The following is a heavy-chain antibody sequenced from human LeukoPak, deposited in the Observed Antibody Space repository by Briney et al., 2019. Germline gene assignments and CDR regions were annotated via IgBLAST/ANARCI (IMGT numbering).Heavy chain of an antibody. D-gene: IGHD3-9*01. V-gene: IGHV3-66*01. CDR3: ASRRLRYFDWLFY. CDR2: IYSGGST. Sequence: GGSLRLSCAASGFTVSSNYMNWVRQAPGKGLEWVSVIYSGGSTYYADSVKGRFTISRDNSKNTLYLQMNSLRAEDTAVYYCASRRLRYFDWLFYWGQGTLVTVSS. CDR1: GFTVSSNY. J-gene: IGHJ4*02.